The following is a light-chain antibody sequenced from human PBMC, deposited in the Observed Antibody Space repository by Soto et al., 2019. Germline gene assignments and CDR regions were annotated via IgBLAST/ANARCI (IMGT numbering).Light chain of an antibody. CDR2: SNN. Sequence: QSVLTQPPSASGTPGQRVTISCSGSSSNIGSNTVNWYQQLPGTAPTLLIYSNNQRPSGVPARFSGSKSGTSASLAISGLQSEDEADYYCAAWDDSLNGLYVFGTGTKVTVL. CDR3: AAWDDSLNGLYV. J-gene: IGLJ1*01. V-gene: IGLV1-44*01. CDR1: SSNIGSNT.